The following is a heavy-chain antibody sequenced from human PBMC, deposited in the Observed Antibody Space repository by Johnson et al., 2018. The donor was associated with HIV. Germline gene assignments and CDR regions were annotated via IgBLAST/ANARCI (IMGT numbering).Heavy chain of an antibody. Sequence: QVQLVESGGGLVQPGGSLRLSCAASGFTFSSYGMHWVRQAPGKGLEWVAVIWYDGSNKYYGDSVKGRFTISRDNFKNTLYLQMNSLRAEDTAVYYCATLEYSSSPGGYGAFDIWGQGTIVTVSS. CDR3: ATLEYSSSPGGYGAFDI. D-gene: IGHD6-6*01. V-gene: IGHV3-33*01. CDR2: IWYDGSNK. J-gene: IGHJ3*02. CDR1: GFTFSSYG.